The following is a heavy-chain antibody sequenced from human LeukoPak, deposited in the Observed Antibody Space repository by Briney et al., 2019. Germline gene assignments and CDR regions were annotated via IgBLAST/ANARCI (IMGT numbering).Heavy chain of an antibody. CDR1: GFTFSSYS. Sequence: GGSLRLFCAASGFTFSSYSMNWVRQAPGKGLEWVSSISSSSSYIYYADSVKGRFTISRDNAKNSLYLQMNSLRADDTAVYYCARALGVAAALGPYYFDYWGKGTLVTVSS. J-gene: IGHJ4*02. CDR2: ISSSSSYI. D-gene: IGHD6-13*01. CDR3: ARALGVAAALGPYYFDY. V-gene: IGHV3-21*01.